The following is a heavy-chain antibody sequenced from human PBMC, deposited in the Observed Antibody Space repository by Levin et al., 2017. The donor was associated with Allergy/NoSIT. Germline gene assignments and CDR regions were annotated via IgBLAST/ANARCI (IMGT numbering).Heavy chain of an antibody. V-gene: IGHV3-23*01. Sequence: GGSLRLSCAASGFTFSSYGMIWVRQAPGKGLEWVSGISGRGGSTYFADSVKGRFTISRDNSKNTLYLQMNSLRAEDTAVYHCAKVQTGYSRGLDFWGQGTLVTVSS. J-gene: IGHJ4*02. CDR2: ISGRGGST. CDR3: AKVQTGYSRGLDF. D-gene: IGHD6-19*01. CDR1: GFTFSSYG.